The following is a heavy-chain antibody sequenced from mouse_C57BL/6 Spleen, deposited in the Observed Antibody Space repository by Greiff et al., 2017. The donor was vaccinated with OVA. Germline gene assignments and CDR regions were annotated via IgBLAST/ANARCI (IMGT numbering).Heavy chain of an antibody. Sequence: EVKLMESGGGLVQPGESLKLSCESNEYEFPSHDMSWVRKTPEKRLELVAAINSDGGSTYYPDPMERRFIIARDNTKKSLYVQMSRLMSEDTALYYGARQRGGSSYWYFDVWGTGTTVTVSS. CDR1: EYEFPSHD. CDR3: ARQRGGSSYWYFDV. V-gene: IGHV5-2*01. D-gene: IGHD1-1*02. J-gene: IGHJ1*03. CDR2: INSDGGST.